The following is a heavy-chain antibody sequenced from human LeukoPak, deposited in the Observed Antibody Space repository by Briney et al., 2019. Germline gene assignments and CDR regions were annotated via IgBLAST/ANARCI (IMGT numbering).Heavy chain of an antibody. CDR3: ARNGYSGYFDY. CDR1: GGSISSYY. D-gene: IGHD5-18*01. CDR2: IYYSGST. V-gene: IGHV4-59*01. Sequence: KPSETLSLTCTVSGGSISSYYWSWIRQPPGKGLEWIGYIYYSGSTNYNPSLKSRVTISVDTSKNQFSLELSSVTAADTAVYYCARNGYSGYFDYWGQGTLVTVSS. J-gene: IGHJ4*02.